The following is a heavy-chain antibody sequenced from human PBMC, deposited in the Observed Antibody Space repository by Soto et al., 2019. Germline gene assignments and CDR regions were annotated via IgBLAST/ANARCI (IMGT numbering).Heavy chain of an antibody. J-gene: IGHJ4*02. Sequence: TLSLTCTVSGGSISSGGYYWSWIRQHPGKGLEWIGYIYYSGSTYYNPSLKSRVTISVDTSKNQFSLKLSSVTAADTAVYYCAREQQQSGYYFDYWGQGTLVTVSS. CDR3: AREQQQSGYYFDY. CDR1: GGSISSGGYY. CDR2: IYYSGST. D-gene: IGHD6-13*01. V-gene: IGHV4-31*03.